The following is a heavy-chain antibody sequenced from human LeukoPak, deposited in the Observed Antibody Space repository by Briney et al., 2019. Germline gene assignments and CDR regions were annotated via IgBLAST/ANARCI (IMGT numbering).Heavy chain of an antibody. Sequence: GGSLRLSCAASGFTFSSYAMHWVRQAPGKGLEWVAVISYDGSNKYYADSVRGRFTISRDNSKNTLYLQMNSLRAEDTAVYYCARDAGVGSSWYIYYYYMDVWGKGTTVTVSS. V-gene: IGHV3-30-3*01. D-gene: IGHD6-13*01. CDR1: GFTFSSYA. CDR3: ARDAGVGSSWYIYYYYMDV. CDR2: ISYDGSNK. J-gene: IGHJ6*03.